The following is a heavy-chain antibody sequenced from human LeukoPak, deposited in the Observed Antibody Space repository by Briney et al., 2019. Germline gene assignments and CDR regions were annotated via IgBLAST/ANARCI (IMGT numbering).Heavy chain of an antibody. CDR2: IIPIFGTA. D-gene: IGHD4-17*01. V-gene: IGHV1-69*13. J-gene: IGHJ4*02. Sequence: APVEVSCKASGGTFSSYAISWVRQAPGQGLEWMGGIIPIFGTANYAQKFQGRVTITADESTSTAYMELSSLRSEDTAVYYCARGRDERTVTTLPDYWGQGTLVTVSS. CDR1: GGTFSSYA. CDR3: ARGRDERTVTTLPDY.